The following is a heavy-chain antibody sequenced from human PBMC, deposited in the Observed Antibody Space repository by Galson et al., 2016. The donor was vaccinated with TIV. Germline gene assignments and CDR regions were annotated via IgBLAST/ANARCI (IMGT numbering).Heavy chain of an antibody. J-gene: IGHJ4*02. CDR2: INPSGGDA. V-gene: IGHV1-46*03. CDR3: GREGIDWGNFDD. Sequence: SVKVSCKGSGYTFTSYYIHWVRQAPGQGLEWMGRINPSGGDATYAQKFQGRVILTRDTSTSTIYMDRSSLTPDDPAVYFCGREGIDWGNFDDWGQGTLVTVSS. D-gene: IGHD3-9*01. CDR1: GYTFTSYY.